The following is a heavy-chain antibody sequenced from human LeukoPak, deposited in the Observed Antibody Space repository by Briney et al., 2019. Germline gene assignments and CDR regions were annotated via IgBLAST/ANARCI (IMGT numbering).Heavy chain of an antibody. CDR3: ARSIPRYDGSAYYPDY. CDR2: IWYDGSND. J-gene: IGHJ4*02. Sequence: GRYLRLSCAASGFTFSGYGMHWVRQAPGKGLEWVAVIWYDGSNDDYADSVKGRFTISRDNSKNTLYLQMNSLRAEDTAVYYCARSIPRYDGSAYYPDYWGQGTLVTVSS. D-gene: IGHD3-22*01. V-gene: IGHV3-33*01. CDR1: GFTFSGYG.